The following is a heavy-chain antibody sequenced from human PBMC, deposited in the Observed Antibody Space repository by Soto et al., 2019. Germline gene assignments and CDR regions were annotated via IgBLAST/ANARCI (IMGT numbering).Heavy chain of an antibody. V-gene: IGHV3-74*01. CDR1: GFTFSSYW. CDR2: INSDGSST. J-gene: IGHJ4*02. D-gene: IGHD2-21*02. Sequence: GGSLRLSCAASGFTFSSYWMHWVRQAPGKGLVWVSRINSDGSSTSYADSVKGRFTISRDNAKNTLYLQMNSLRAEDTAVYYCASGAYCGGDCYSGKGYWGQGTLVTVSS. CDR3: ASGAYCGGDCYSGKGY.